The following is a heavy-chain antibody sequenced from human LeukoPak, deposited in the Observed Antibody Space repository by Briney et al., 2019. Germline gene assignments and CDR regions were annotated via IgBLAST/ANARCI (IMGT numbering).Heavy chain of an antibody. J-gene: IGHJ6*02. V-gene: IGHV4-61*08. Sequence: SETLSLTCTVSGGSVSSGGHYWSWIRQPPGKGLEWIGYMHNSGTPNYSPSLKSRVTMSADTSKNQFSLNLSSVTAADTAVYYCARVEQQLARLYYYGMDVWGQGTTVTVSS. CDR3: ARVEQQLARLYYYGMDV. CDR1: GGSVSSGGHY. CDR2: MHNSGTP. D-gene: IGHD6-13*01.